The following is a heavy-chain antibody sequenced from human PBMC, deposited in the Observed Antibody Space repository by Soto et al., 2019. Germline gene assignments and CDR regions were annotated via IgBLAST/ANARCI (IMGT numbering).Heavy chain of an antibody. V-gene: IGHV1-46*01. CDR1: GYTFTSYY. CDR3: ARVRDILTRHQRYGMDV. Sequence: ASVKVSCKASGYTFTSYYIHWVRQAPGEGLEWMGIINPSGGSTSYAQKFQGRVTMTRDTSTSTVYMELSSLRSEDTAVYYCARVRDILTRHQRYGMDVWGQGITVTFS. J-gene: IGHJ6*02. CDR2: INPSGGST. D-gene: IGHD3-9*01.